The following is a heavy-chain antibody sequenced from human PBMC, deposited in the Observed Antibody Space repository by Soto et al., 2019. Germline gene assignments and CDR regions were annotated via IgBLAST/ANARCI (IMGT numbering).Heavy chain of an antibody. Sequence: PGESLKISCKGSGYSFTSYWIGWVRQMPGKGLEWMGIIYPGDSDTRYSPSFQGQVTISADKSISTAHLQWSSLKASDTAMYYCARRADFWSGYYNDYFDYWGQGALVTVSS. J-gene: IGHJ4*02. CDR1: GYSFTSYW. CDR3: ARRADFWSGYYNDYFDY. V-gene: IGHV5-51*01. D-gene: IGHD3-3*01. CDR2: IYPGDSDT.